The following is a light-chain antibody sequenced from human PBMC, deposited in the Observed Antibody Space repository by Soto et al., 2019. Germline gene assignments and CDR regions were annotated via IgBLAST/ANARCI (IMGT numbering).Light chain of an antibody. V-gene: IGKV1-39*01. CDR3: HPSYRTPVT. CDR1: QSISTY. Sequence: DIQMTQSLSSLSASVGDRVTITCRARQSISTYLNWYRHKPGTAPKLLMYAASSLQSGVPLRFSESRSGTAYTLPISSRQPEDFATYYCHPSYRTPVTFGGGTKVEIK. CDR2: AAS. J-gene: IGKJ4*01.